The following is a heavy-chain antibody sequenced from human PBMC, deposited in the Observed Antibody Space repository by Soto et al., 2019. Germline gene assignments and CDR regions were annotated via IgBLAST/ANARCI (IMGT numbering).Heavy chain of an antibody. D-gene: IGHD3-3*01. CDR2: ISTSGSTT. Sequence: GGSLSLSCAASGFIFSDYYMSWIRQAPGKGLAWVSSISTSGSTTYYADSVQGRFTISRDNAKNSMYLPMNSPSAEDTAVYYCAKGPHTYFWIAYYKGIDYWGHGTLVTVSS. J-gene: IGHJ4*01. V-gene: IGHV3-11*01. CDR1: GFIFSDYY. CDR3: AKGPHTYFWIAYYKGIDY.